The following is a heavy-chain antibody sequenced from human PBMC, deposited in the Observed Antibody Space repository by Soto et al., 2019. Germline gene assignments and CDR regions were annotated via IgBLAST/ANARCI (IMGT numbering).Heavy chain of an antibody. CDR1: GWSFSGYY. Sequence: PSETLSLTCAVYGWSFSGYYWRWIRQPPGKGLEWIGEINHSGSTNYTPSLKSRVTISVDTSKNQFSLKLSSVTAADTAVYYCASGSTYYYDSSGYYSMDVWGQGTTVT. J-gene: IGHJ6*02. V-gene: IGHV4-34*01. D-gene: IGHD3-22*01. CDR3: ASGSTYYYDSSGYYSMDV. CDR2: INHSGST.